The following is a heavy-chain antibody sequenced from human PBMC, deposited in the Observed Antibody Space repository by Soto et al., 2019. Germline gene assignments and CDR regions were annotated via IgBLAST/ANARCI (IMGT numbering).Heavy chain of an antibody. CDR3: AREGVRGMDV. Sequence: ASVKVCCKASAYTFNSYDINWVRQANGQGLEWMGWMNLNSANTGYAQKFPGRVTMTRNTSISTAYMELSSLRSEDTAVYYCAREGVRGMDVWGQGTTVTVSS. V-gene: IGHV1-8*01. CDR1: AYTFNSYD. D-gene: IGHD3-16*01. CDR2: MNLNSANT. J-gene: IGHJ6*02.